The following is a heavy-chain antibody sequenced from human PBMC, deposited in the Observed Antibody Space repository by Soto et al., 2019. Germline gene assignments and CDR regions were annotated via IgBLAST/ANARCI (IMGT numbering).Heavy chain of an antibody. CDR3: AREGGVEQLVRDYYYYYGMDV. CDR1: GYTFTSYG. J-gene: IGHJ6*02. CDR2: ISAYNGNT. Sequence: QVQLVQSGAEVKKPGASVKVSCKASGYTFTSYGISWVRQAPGQGLEWMGWISAYNGNTNYAQKLQGRVTMTTDTSTSTAYMELSSLRSDDTAVYYCAREGGVEQLVRDYYYYYGMDVWGQGTTVTVSS. D-gene: IGHD6-6*01. V-gene: IGHV1-18*04.